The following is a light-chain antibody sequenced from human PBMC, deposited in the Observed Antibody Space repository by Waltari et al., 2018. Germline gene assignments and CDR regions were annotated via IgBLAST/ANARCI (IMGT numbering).Light chain of an antibody. CDR3: QSYDSSLSVVV. V-gene: IGLV1-40*01. CDR1: SSNIGAGYD. CDR2: GNS. Sequence: QSVLTQPPSVSGAPGQRVTISCTGRSSNIGAGYDVHWYQQLPGTAPTLLIHGNSNRPSGVPDRFSGSKSGPSASLAITGLQAEDEADYYCQSYDSSLSVVVFGGGTKLTVL. J-gene: IGLJ2*01.